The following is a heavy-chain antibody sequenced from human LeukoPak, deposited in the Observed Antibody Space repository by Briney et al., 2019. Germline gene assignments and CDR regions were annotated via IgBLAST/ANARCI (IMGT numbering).Heavy chain of an antibody. V-gene: IGHV3-7*03. CDR3: ARGSSFGAY. J-gene: IGHJ4*02. CDR2: INQHGSEK. Sequence: GGPLRLSCAASGFTFSDYWMHWVRQAPGKGLEWVANINQHGSEKYYVDSVKGRFTISRDNTRNSLSLQMNCLRDEDTAVYYCARGSSFGAYWGQGTLVTVSS. D-gene: IGHD3-3*01. CDR1: GFTFSDYW.